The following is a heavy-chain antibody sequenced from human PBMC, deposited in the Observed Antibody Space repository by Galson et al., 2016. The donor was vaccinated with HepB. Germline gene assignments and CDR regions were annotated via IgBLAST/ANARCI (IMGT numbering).Heavy chain of an antibody. CDR2: IYNSGRT. CDR3: ATQSASTKCYWCFDP. J-gene: IGHJ5*02. V-gene: IGHV3-53*01. D-gene: IGHD2-2*01. CDR1: GFTVSNLY. Sequence: SLRLSCAASGFTVSNLYMTWIRQAPGKGLEWVALIYNSGRTTYADSVKGRFIISRVNSKNMMFLQMNNLRADDTAVYYCATQSASTKCYWCFDPWGQGTLVTVSS.